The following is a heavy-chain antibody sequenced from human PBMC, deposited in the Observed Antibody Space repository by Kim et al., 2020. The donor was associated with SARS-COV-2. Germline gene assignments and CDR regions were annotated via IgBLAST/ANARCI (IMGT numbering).Heavy chain of an antibody. V-gene: IGHV1-69*13. CDR1: GGTFSSYA. J-gene: IGHJ4*02. CDR2: IIPIFSTA. Sequence: SVKVSCKASGGTFSSYAISWVRQAPGQGLEWMGGIIPIFSTANYAQKFQGRVTITADESTSTAYMELSSLRSEDTAVYYCASAPVVDTAMVTGFDYWGQGTLVTVSS. D-gene: IGHD5-18*01. CDR3: ASAPVVDTAMVTGFDY.